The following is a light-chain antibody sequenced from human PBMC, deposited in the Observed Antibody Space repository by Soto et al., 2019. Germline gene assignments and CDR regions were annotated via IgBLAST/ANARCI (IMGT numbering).Light chain of an antibody. V-gene: IGKV3-15*01. Sequence: EIVMTQSPATLSLSPGERATLSCRASQSFSSNLAWYQQKPGQAPSLLIYGASTRATGIPARFSGSGSGTEFTLTISSLQSEDFAVYYCQQYNDWPRTFGQGTRLEI. J-gene: IGKJ5*01. CDR1: QSFSSN. CDR3: QQYNDWPRT. CDR2: GAS.